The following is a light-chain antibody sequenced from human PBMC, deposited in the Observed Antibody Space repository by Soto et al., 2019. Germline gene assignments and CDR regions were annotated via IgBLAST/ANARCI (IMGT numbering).Light chain of an antibody. CDR1: NIEGDG. CDR3: QVWDTTSDHYV. V-gene: IGLV3-21*02. CDR2: DDS. J-gene: IGLJ1*01. Sequence: SYELTQPPSVSVAPGQTARITCGGTNIEGDGVHWYQQRPGQAPVLVVSDDSDRPSGIPERFSGSKSGTTATLTISRVEAGDEADYYCQVWDTTSDHYVFGSGTKLTVL.